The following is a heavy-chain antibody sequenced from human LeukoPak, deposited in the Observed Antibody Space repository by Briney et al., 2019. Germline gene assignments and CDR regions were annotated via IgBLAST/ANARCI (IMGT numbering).Heavy chain of an antibody. J-gene: IGHJ4*02. CDR3: AGDGYDYNAGDY. Sequence: GGSLRLSCAASGFTFSDYCMNWVRQAPGKGLEWVSYISSRSTTKNYADSGRGRFTISRDNAKNSLYLKVNSLRDEDTAVYYCAGDGYDYNAGDYWGQGTLVTVSS. D-gene: IGHD5-12*01. V-gene: IGHV3-48*02. CDR2: ISSRSTTK. CDR1: GFTFSDYC.